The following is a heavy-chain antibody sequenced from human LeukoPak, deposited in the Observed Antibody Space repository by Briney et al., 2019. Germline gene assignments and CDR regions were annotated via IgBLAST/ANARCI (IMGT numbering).Heavy chain of an antibody. V-gene: IGHV4-31*03. D-gene: IGHD2-2*02. Sequence: SETLSLTCTVSGGSISSGGYYWSWIRQHPGKGLEWIGYIYYSGSTYYNPSLKSRVTISVDTSKNQFSLKLSSVTAADTAVYYCARRSVVPAAIPGWFDPWGQGTLVTVPS. CDR3: ARRSVVPAAIPGWFDP. CDR1: GGSISSGGYY. J-gene: IGHJ5*02. CDR2: IYYSGST.